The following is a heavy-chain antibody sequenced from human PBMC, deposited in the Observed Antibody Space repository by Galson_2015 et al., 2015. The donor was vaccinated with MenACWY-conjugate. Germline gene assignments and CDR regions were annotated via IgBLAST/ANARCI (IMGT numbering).Heavy chain of an antibody. CDR2: IYTSGST. Sequence: IYTSGSTNYNPSLKSRVPISVDTSKNQFSLKLSSVTAADTAVYYCARVAARSYYGMDVWGQGTTVTVSS. CDR3: ARVAARSYYGMDV. D-gene: IGHD6-6*01. J-gene: IGHJ6*02. V-gene: IGHV4-61*02.